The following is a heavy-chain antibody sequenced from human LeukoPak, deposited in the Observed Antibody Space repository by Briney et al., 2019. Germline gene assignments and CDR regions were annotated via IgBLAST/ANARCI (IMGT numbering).Heavy chain of an antibody. CDR2: ITGGGVP. CDR3: AKGKATGAVDWFDP. CDR1: GFTFSNFF. V-gene: IGHV3-23*01. J-gene: IGHJ5*02. Sequence: PGGSLRLSCAASGFTFSNFFMMWVRQAPGKGLEWVSSITGGGVPYYVDSVKGRFTVSRDNSKNTLYLQINSLTAEDTAFYYCAKGKATGAVDWFDPWGQGTLVTVSS. D-gene: IGHD2-8*02.